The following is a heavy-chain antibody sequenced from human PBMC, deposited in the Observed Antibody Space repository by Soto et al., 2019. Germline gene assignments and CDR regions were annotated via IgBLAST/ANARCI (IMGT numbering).Heavy chain of an antibody. CDR3: AREVGARRLDY. CDR1: GYTFTSYG. Sequence: ASVTVSCKASGYTFTSYGISWVRQATGQGLEWMGWMNPNSGNTGYAQKFQGRVTMTRNTSISTAYMELSSLRSEDTAMYYCAREVGARRLDYWGQGTLVTVSS. V-gene: IGHV1-8*01. D-gene: IGHD1-26*01. CDR2: MNPNSGNT. J-gene: IGHJ4*02.